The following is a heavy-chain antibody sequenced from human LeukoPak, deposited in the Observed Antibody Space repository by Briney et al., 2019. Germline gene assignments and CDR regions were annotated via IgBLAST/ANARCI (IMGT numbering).Heavy chain of an antibody. D-gene: IGHD3-9*01. CDR3: ARLYFDWLLDTYYFDY. V-gene: IGHV1-3*01. J-gene: IGHJ4*02. Sequence: ASVKVSCMASGYTFTSYAMHWVRQAPGQRLEGMGWINAGNGNTKYSQKFQGRVTITRDTSASTAYMELSSLRSEDTAVYSCARLYFDWLLDTYYFDYWGQGTLVTVSS. CDR2: INAGNGNT. CDR1: GYTFTSYA.